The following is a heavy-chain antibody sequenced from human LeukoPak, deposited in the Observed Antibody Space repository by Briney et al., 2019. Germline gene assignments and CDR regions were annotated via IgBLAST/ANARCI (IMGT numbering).Heavy chain of an antibody. V-gene: IGHV4-4*07. J-gene: IGHJ6*03. CDR1: GGSISSYY. CDR3: AGRPASGCPIYYYYYMGV. Sequence: SETLSLTCTVSGGSISSYYWSWIRQPAGKGLEWIGRIYTSGSTNYNPSLKSRVTMSVDTSKNQFSLKLSSVTAADTAVYFCAGRPASGCPIYYYYYMGVWGKGTTVTVSS. D-gene: IGHD3-3*01. CDR2: IYTSGST.